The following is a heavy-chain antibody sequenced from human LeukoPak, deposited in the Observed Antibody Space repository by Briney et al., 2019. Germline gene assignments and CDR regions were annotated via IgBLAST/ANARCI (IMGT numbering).Heavy chain of an antibody. V-gene: IGHV3-7*01. CDR2: IKQDGSEK. J-gene: IGHJ4*02. D-gene: IGHD3-10*01. Sequence: GSLRLSCAAAGFTSSSYWTSWVRQAPGKGLEWVSNIKQDGSEKYSVDSVKGRFTISRDNAKNSRYRQINSLRAEDTAVYYFANFGEPYDWGQGTLVTVSS. CDR1: GFTSSSYW. CDR3: ANFGEPYD.